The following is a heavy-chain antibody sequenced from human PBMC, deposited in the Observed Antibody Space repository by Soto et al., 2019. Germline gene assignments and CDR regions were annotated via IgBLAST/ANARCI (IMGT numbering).Heavy chain of an antibody. Sequence: EVQLVESGGGLVQPGGSLRLSCAASGFTVSSNYMSWVRHAPGKGLEWVSVIYSGGSTYYADSVKGRFTISRHNSKITLYLQMNSLRAEDMAVYYCARSRGIAAAGFDPWGQGTLVTVSS. CDR1: GFTVSSNY. D-gene: IGHD6-13*01. CDR2: IYSGGST. J-gene: IGHJ5*02. V-gene: IGHV3-53*04. CDR3: ARSRGIAAAGFDP.